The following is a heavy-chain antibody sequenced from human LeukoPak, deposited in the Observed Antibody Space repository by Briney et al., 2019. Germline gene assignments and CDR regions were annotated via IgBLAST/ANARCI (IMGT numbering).Heavy chain of an antibody. CDR1: GASISRSIW. D-gene: IGHD3-10*01. Sequence: PSETLSLTCAVSGASISRSIWWSWVRQPPGKGLEGIGEIYHGGSTNYNPSLRSRVTISVEKSKNQFSLNLSSVTAADTAVYYCARGEEYGSGTVHFDYWGQGTLVTVSS. J-gene: IGHJ4*02. V-gene: IGHV4-4*02. CDR2: IYHGGST. CDR3: ARGEEYGSGTVHFDY.